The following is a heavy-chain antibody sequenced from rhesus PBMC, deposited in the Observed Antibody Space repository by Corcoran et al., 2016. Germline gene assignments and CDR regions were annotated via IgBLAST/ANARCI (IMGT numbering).Heavy chain of an antibody. CDR3: ARRTFLDS. CDR2: IKPGGGST. CDR1: GFTFGSAY. V-gene: IGHV3-8*01. Sequence: EVQRVESGGGWVQPGGSLGLSGTGSGFTFGSAYIYWVRRAPGKGLDWVSAIKPGGGSTWYTDSVKGRFTISKENAKNTLYLQMDSLSAEDTAVYYCARRTFLDSWGQGVVVTVSS. J-gene: IGHJ6*01.